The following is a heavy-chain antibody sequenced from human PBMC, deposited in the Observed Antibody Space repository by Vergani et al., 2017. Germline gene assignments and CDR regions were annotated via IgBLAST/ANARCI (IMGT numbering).Heavy chain of an antibody. V-gene: IGHV4-59*01. D-gene: IGHD2-21*02. CDR2: IYYCGST. Sequence: QVQLQESGPGLVKPSETLSLTCTVSGGSISSYYWSWIRQPPGMGLEWIGYIYYCGSTNYKHPLKGRVTISVDTHKSQFPLKLSSVTAADTAVYYCARNPYCGGDCYSYAFDIWGQGTMVTVSS. CDR1: GGSISSYY. J-gene: IGHJ3*02. CDR3: ARNPYCGGDCYSYAFDI.